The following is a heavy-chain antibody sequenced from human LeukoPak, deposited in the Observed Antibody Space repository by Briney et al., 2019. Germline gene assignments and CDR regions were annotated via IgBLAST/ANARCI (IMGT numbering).Heavy chain of an antibody. V-gene: IGHV3-23*01. CDR3: AKNDPYGSGSYYSAFDI. Sequence: QSGGSLRLSCAASGFTFSSYAMSWVRQAPGKGLEWVSAISGSGGSTYYADSVKGRFTISRDNSKNTLYLQMNSLRAGDTAVYYCAKNDPYGSGSYYSAFDIWGQGTMVTVSS. CDR2: ISGSGGST. D-gene: IGHD3-10*01. J-gene: IGHJ3*02. CDR1: GFTFSSYA.